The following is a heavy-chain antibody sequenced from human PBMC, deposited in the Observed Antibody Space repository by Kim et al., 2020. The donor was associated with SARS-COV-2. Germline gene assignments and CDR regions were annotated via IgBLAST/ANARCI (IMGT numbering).Heavy chain of an antibody. D-gene: IGHD6-19*01. J-gene: IGHJ4*02. V-gene: IGHV3-23*01. Sequence: GGSLRLSCEASGFRFDLYALGWVRQAPGKGLQWVSGVSNDGVHTYYADSVKGRFTISRDNSINTVYLEMNSLRVEDMGVYHCVKDRQSSGWVWYFDSWGQGALVTVSS. CDR2: VSNDGVHT. CDR1: GFRFDLYA. CDR3: VKDRQSSGWVWYFDS.